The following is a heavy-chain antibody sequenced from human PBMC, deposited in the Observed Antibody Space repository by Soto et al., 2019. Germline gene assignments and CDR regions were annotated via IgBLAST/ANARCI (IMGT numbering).Heavy chain of an antibody. Sequence: QVQLVESGGGVVQPGRSLRLSCAASGFTFSSYGMHWVRQAPGKGLAWVAVISYDGSNKYYADSVKGRFTISRDNSKNTLYLQMNSLIAEDTAVYYCAKDIAARPATYYYYYGMDVWGQGTTVTVSS. CDR2: ISYDGSNK. CDR1: GFTFSSYG. V-gene: IGHV3-30*18. CDR3: AKDIAARPATYYYYYGMDV. J-gene: IGHJ6*02. D-gene: IGHD6-6*01.